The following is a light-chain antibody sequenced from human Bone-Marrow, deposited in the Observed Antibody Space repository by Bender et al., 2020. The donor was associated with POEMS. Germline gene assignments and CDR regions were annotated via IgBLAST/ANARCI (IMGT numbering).Light chain of an antibody. CDR1: SSDIGAYHS. J-gene: IGLJ3*02. V-gene: IGLV2-11*01. Sequence: QSALTQPRSVSGSPGQSVTITCTGTSSDIGAYHSVSWYQQYPGKAPKLMIYGVNMRPSEVPDRFSGSRSGTSASLAISGLQSEDEADYYCAVWDDSLNGWVFGGGTKLTVL. CDR3: AVWDDSLNGWV. CDR2: GVN.